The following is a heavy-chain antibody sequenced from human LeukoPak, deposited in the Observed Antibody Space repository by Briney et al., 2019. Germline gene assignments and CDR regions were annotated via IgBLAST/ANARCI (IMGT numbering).Heavy chain of an antibody. Sequence: GGSLRLSCAASGFTFSSYEMNWVRQAPGKGLEWVSYISSRSETIYHADPVKGRFTISRDNAKNSLYLQMNSLRAEDTAVYYCANSRGTTWGQGTLVTVSS. J-gene: IGHJ3*01. V-gene: IGHV3-48*03. CDR3: ANSRGTT. D-gene: IGHD3-22*01. CDR1: GFTFSSYE. CDR2: ISSRSETI.